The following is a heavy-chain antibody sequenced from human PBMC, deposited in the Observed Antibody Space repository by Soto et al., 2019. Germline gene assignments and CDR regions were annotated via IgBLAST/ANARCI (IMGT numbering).Heavy chain of an antibody. D-gene: IGHD3-3*01. V-gene: IGHV4-39*07. CDR3: ARYQTSAYYDFWSGRYNWFDP. CDR2: IYYSGST. J-gene: IGHJ5*02. Sequence: ETLSLTCTVSGGSISSSSYYWGWIRQPPGKGLEWIGSIYYSGSTYYNPSLKSRVTISVDTSKNQFSLKLSSVTAADTAVYYCARYQTSAYYDFWSGRYNWFDPWGQGTLVTVSS. CDR1: GGSISSSSYY.